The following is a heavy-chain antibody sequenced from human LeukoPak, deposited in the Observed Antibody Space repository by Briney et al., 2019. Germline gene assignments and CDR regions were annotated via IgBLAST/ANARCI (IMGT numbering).Heavy chain of an antibody. J-gene: IGHJ4*02. CDR2: ISYDGSNK. Sequence: GGSLRLSCAASGFTFSSYAMHWVRQAPGKGLEWVAVISYDGSNKYYADSVKGRFTISRDNSKNTLYLQMNSLRAEDTAVYYCARDMSGYCSGGRCYNMGYFDYWGQGTLVTVSS. CDR3: ARDMSGYCSGGRCYNMGYFDY. D-gene: IGHD2-15*01. V-gene: IGHV3-30-3*01. CDR1: GFTFSSYA.